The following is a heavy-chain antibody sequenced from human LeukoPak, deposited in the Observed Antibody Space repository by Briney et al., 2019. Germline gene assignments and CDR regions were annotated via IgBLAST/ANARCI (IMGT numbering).Heavy chain of an antibody. CDR2: ISSSSSTI. D-gene: IGHD3-3*01. J-gene: IGHJ4*02. CDR1: GFTFSSYS. Sequence: GGSLRLSCAASGFTFSSYSMNWVRQAPGKGLEWVSYISSSSSTIYYADSVQGRFTISRDNAKNSLYLQMNSLRPEDTAVYYCARALPQTNYDFWSGYTIDYWGQGTLVTVSS. CDR3: ARALPQTNYDFWSGYTIDY. V-gene: IGHV3-48*01.